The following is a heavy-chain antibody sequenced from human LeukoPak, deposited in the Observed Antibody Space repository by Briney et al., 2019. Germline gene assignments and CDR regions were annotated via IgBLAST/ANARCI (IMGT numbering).Heavy chain of an antibody. CDR1: GFTFSGSA. CDR3: TRTITIFGVVQLRDAFDI. Sequence: GGSLRLSCAASGFTFSGSAMHWVRQASGKGLEWVGRIRSKANSYATAYAASVKGRFTISRDDSKNTAYLQMNSLKTKDTAVYYCTRTITIFGVVQLRDAFDIWGQGTMVTVSS. J-gene: IGHJ3*02. V-gene: IGHV3-73*01. CDR2: IRSKANSYAT. D-gene: IGHD3-3*01.